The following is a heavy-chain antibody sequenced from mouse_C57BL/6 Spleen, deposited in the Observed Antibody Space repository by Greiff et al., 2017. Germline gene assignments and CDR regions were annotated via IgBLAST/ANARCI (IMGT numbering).Heavy chain of an antibody. CDR1: GYTFTDYY. CDR2: INPYNGGT. D-gene: IGHD1-1*01. J-gene: IGHJ1*03. V-gene: IGHV1-19*01. Sequence: EVQLQQSGPVLVKPGASVKMSCKASGYTFTDYYMNWVKQSHGKSLEWIGVINPYNGGTSYNQKFKGKATLTVDKSSSTAYMELNSLTSEDSAVXYCAREDYYGSTARDFDVWGTGTTVTVSS. CDR3: AREDYYGSTARDFDV.